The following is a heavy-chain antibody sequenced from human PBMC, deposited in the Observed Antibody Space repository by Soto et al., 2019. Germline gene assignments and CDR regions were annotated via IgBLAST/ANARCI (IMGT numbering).Heavy chain of an antibody. Sequence: EVQLVESGGGLEQPGGSLRLSCAASGFTLSTYSMNWVRQAPGKGLEWVSYISSSSSTIYYADSVKGRFTISRDNAKNSLYLQMNSLTDGDTAVYYCARERGLPASSSYCGMDVWGQGTTVTVSS. CDR1: GFTLSTYS. J-gene: IGHJ6*02. CDR3: ARERGLPASSSYCGMDV. V-gene: IGHV3-48*02. D-gene: IGHD6-6*01. CDR2: ISSSSSTI.